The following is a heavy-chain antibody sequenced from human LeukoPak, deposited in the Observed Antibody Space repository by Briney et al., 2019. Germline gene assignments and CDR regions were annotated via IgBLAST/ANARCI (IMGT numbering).Heavy chain of an antibody. Sequence: GGSLRLSCAASGFTFDDYAMHWVRQTPGKGLEWVSGVSWNSGTIVYADSVKGRFTISRDNAKHSLYLQMNSLRAEDTALYYCAKASGSLRGTFDYWGQGILVTVSS. J-gene: IGHJ4*02. D-gene: IGHD1-26*01. CDR2: VSWNSGTI. V-gene: IGHV3-9*01. CDR3: AKASGSLRGTFDY. CDR1: GFTFDDYA.